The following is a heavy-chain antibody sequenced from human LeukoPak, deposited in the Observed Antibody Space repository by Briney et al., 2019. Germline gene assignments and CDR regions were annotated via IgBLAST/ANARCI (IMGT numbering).Heavy chain of an antibody. Sequence: GRSLRLSCADSGFTFRTFAMHWVRQAPGKGLEWVAVISSDGSNKYYADSVKGRFTISRDNSKNTLYLQMNSQRADDTAVYYCARGSFQDSGWYGNFDYWGQGTLVTVSS. CDR3: ARGSFQDSGWYGNFDY. J-gene: IGHJ4*02. CDR1: GFTFRTFA. D-gene: IGHD6-19*01. CDR2: ISSDGSNK. V-gene: IGHV3-30*04.